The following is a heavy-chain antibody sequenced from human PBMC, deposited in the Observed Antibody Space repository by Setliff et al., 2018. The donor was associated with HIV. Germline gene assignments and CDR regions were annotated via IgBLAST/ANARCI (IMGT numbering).Heavy chain of an antibody. CDR3: AKDYYDFVWGSSLAY. CDR2: ISGSGGST. D-gene: IGHD3-16*01. Sequence: GGSLSLSCAASGFTFSSYAMSWVRQAPGKGLEWVSAISGSGGSTYYADTVNGRFTISRDNSKNTLYLQMNSLRAEDTAVYYCAKDYYDFVWGSSLAYWGQGTLVTVSS. V-gene: IGHV3-23*01. J-gene: IGHJ4*02. CDR1: GFTFSSYA.